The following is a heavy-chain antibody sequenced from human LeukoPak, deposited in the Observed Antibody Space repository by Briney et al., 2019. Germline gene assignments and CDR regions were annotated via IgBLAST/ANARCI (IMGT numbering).Heavy chain of an antibody. V-gene: IGHV1-18*01. CDR1: GYTFTSYG. Sequence: ASVKVSCKASGYTFTSYGISWVRQAPGQGLEWMGWISAYNGDTNYAQNVQGRLTMTTDTSTGTAYMELRSLRSDDTAVYYCGRLADKKLQRFLDYWGQGTLVTASS. D-gene: IGHD2-15*01. CDR2: ISAYNGDT. J-gene: IGHJ4*02. CDR3: GRLADKKLQRFLDY.